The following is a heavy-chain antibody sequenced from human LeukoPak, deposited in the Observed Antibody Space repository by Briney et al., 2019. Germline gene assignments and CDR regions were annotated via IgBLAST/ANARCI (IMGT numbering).Heavy chain of an antibody. J-gene: IGHJ4*02. CDR2: IYHRGST. CDR3: ARGAEYYAIWRGYAGYSDY. CDR1: GYSISDGYY. V-gene: IGHV4-38-2*02. D-gene: IGHD3-3*01. Sequence: SETLSLTCTVSGYSISDGYYWGWIRQPPGKGLEWVGSIYHRGSTYYNPSLRSRVTISLDRSKKKFSLKLTSVTAADTAVYFCARGAEYYAIWRGYAGYSDYWGQGISVTVSS.